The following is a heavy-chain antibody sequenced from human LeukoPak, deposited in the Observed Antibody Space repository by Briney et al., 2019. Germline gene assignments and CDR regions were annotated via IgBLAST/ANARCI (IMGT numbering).Heavy chain of an antibody. V-gene: IGHV3-30*04. Sequence: GGSLRLSCAASGFTFSSYAMHWVRQAPGQGLEWVAVISYDGSNKYYADSVKGRFTISRDNSKNTLYLQMNSLRAEDTAVYYCASNIAVADTTDYWGQGTLVTVSS. J-gene: IGHJ4*02. CDR3: ASNIAVADTTDY. D-gene: IGHD6-19*01. CDR1: GFTFSSYA. CDR2: ISYDGSNK.